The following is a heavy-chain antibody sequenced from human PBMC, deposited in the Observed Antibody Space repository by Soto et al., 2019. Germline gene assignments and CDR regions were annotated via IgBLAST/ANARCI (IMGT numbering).Heavy chain of an antibody. CDR2: IYYSGST. J-gene: IGHJ4*02. D-gene: IGHD6-13*01. Sequence: SETLSLTCTVSGGSISSYYWSWIRQPPGKGLEWIGYIYYSGSTNYNPSLKSRVTISVDTSKNQFSLKLSSVTAADTAVYYCARLSGPAGSWFDYWGQGTLVTVSS. CDR1: GGSISSYY. V-gene: IGHV4-59*08. CDR3: ARLSGPAGSWFDY.